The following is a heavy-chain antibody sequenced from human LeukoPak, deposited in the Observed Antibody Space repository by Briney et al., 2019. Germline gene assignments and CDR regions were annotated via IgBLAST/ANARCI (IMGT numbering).Heavy chain of an antibody. D-gene: IGHD3-22*01. CDR3: ARLKWLLDYYYYYMDV. J-gene: IGHJ6*03. V-gene: IGHV3-21*01. CDR2: ISSSTSYI. Sequence: GGSLRLSCAASGFTFSDSTMNWVRQAPGKGLEWVSSISSSTSYIYYADSVKGRFTISRDNAKNSLYLQMNSLRAEDTAVYYCARLKWLLDYYYYYMDVWGKGTTVTVSS. CDR1: GFTFSDST.